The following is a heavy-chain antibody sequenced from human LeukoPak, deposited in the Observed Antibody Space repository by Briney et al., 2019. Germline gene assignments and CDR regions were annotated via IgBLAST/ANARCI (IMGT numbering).Heavy chain of an antibody. V-gene: IGHV3-23*01. CDR1: GFTFHNYA. CDR3: AKAVRGYLWYFDY. J-gene: IGHJ4*02. CDR2: IGGGGGET. Sequence: GGSLRLSCAALSGFTFHNYAMTWVRQAPGEGLEWVSTIGGGGGETYYADSVKGRFTISRDNSKNTLYLQMNSLRADDTAVYFCAKAVRGYLWYFDYWGQGTLVSVSS. D-gene: IGHD2-2*03.